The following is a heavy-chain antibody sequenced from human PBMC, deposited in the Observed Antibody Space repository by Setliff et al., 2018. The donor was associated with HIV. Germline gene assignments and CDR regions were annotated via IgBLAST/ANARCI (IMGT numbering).Heavy chain of an antibody. CDR1: GYTFINFD. CDR2: ISANYAKT. V-gene: IGHV1-18*04. Sequence: GASVKVSCKASGYTFINFDITWVRQAPGQGLEWMGWISANYAKTDYSQKFQGRVTMTTDTSTSTAYMELRRLRFDDTAVYYCARDVEHMMDVWGQGTTVTVSS. CDR3: ARDVEHMMDV. J-gene: IGHJ6*02.